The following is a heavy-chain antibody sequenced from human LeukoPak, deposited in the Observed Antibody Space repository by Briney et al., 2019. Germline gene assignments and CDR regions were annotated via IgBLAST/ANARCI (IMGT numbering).Heavy chain of an antibody. V-gene: IGHV3-74*01. CDR2: IKSDGSST. J-gene: IGHJ4*02. D-gene: IGHD3-22*01. CDR1: GFTFSSYL. Sequence: GGSLRLSCAAPGFTFSSYLMHWVRQVPGKGLVWVSRIKSDGSSTSYADSVKGRFTISRDNAKNTLYLQMNSLRVEDTAVYYCARDYDRSGYSDSWGQGTLVTVSS. CDR3: ARDYDRSGYSDS.